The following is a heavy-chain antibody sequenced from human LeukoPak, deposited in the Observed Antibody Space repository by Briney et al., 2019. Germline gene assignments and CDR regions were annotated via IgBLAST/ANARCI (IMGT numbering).Heavy chain of an antibody. CDR1: GVSFSGYY. J-gene: IGHJ6*02. V-gene: IGHV4-34*01. CDR2: INHSGST. D-gene: IGHD6-19*01. Sequence: KPSETLSLTCAVYGVSFSGYYWSWIRQPPGKGLEWIGEINHSGSTNYNPSLKSRVTISVDTSKNQFSLKLSSVTAADTAVYYCARGKRWQWLGGYYYYGMDVWGQGTTVTVSS. CDR3: ARGKRWQWLGGYYYYGMDV.